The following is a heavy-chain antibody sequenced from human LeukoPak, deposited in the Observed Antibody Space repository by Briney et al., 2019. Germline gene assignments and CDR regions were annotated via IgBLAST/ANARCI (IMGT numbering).Heavy chain of an antibody. CDR3: ARVKAAASGPRVFDY. V-gene: IGHV1-2*02. D-gene: IGHD6-13*01. CDR1: GYTFAGYY. J-gene: IGHJ4*02. Sequence: ASVKVSCKASGYTFAGYYMHWVRQAPGQGLEWMGWINPNSGGTNYAQKFRGRVTMTRDTSISTAYMELSRLRSDDTAVYYCARVKAAASGPRVFDYWGQGTLVTVSS. CDR2: INPNSGGT.